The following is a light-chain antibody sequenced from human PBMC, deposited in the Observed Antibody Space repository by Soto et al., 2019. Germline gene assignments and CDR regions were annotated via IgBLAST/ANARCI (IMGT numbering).Light chain of an antibody. CDR1: QSVSHNY. J-gene: IGKJ1*01. CDR3: QQYGSSPTT. V-gene: IGKV3-20*01. Sequence: EIVLTQSPGTLSLSPGERATLSCRASQSVSHNYLAWYQQKPGQAPRLLIYGASSGATGIPDRFSGSASGTDFTLTITRLEPEDFAVYYCQQYGSSPTTFGQGTKVEIK. CDR2: GAS.